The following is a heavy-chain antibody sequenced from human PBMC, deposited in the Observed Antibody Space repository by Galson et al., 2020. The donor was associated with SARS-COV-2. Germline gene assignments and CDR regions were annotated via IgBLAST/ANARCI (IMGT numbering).Heavy chain of an antibody. J-gene: IGHJ4*02. V-gene: IGHV4-34*01. Sequence: SETLSLTCAVYGGSFSGYYWSWIRQPPGKGLEWSGEINSSGSTNYNPSLKSRVTISVDTSKNHFSLKLSSVTAADTAVYYCAREENFFLVGTATRICYFDDWGRVALATVSS. CDR3: AREENFFLVGTATRICYFDD. CDR1: GGSFSGYY. CDR2: INSSGST. D-gene: IGHD2-21*02.